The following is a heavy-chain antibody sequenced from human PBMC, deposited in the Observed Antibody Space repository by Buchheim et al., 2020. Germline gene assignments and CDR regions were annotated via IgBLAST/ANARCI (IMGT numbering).Heavy chain of an antibody. D-gene: IGHD1-26*01. Sequence: EVQLLESGGALVQPGGSLRLSCAASGFTFSSNSMSWVRQAPGKGLDWVSAITGDGVDTFYADSVKGRFTISRDNSQNTVYLQMNSLRAEDTAVYYCAFRGISGRPYWGQGTL. CDR3: AFRGISGRPY. CDR1: GFTFSSNS. CDR2: ITGDGVDT. V-gene: IGHV3-23*01. J-gene: IGHJ4*02.